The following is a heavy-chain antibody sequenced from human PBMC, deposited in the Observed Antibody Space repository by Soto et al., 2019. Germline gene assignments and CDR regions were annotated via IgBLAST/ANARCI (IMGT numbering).Heavy chain of an antibody. V-gene: IGHV3-74*01. Sequence: EVQLVESGGGLVQPGGSLRLSCAASGFTFSDFWLHWVRQAPEKGLVWVSRIKSDGGSANYADSVKGRFTIFRDNAKHTAYVQMGSLRAEYTAVYYCARGAKWAYYVDVWGKGTTVTVSS. D-gene: IGHD1-26*01. CDR1: GFTFSDFW. J-gene: IGHJ6*03. CDR3: ARGAKWAYYVDV. CDR2: IKSDGGSA.